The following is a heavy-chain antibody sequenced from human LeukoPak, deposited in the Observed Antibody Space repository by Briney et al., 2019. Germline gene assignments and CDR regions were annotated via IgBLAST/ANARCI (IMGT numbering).Heavy chain of an antibody. CDR2: INHSGTT. CDR1: GGSFSAYY. CDR3: VKNNWFDP. Sequence: SETLSLTCAVYGGSFSAYYGSWFRQPPGKGLEWIGEINHSGTTKCNPSLKSRVTISVDTSENQFSLKLSSVTAADTAVYYCVKNNWFDPWGQGTLVTVSS. J-gene: IGHJ5*02. V-gene: IGHV4-34*01.